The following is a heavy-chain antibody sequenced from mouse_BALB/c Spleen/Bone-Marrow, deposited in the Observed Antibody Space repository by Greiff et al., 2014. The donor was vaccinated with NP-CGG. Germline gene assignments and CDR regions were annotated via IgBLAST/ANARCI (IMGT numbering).Heavy chain of an antibody. CDR3: ARGCYCYGSSSPWFAY. CDR1: GYTFTSYW. CDR2: ISPGSGTT. V-gene: IGHV1S41*01. J-gene: IGHJ3*01. D-gene: IGHD1-1*01. Sequence: DLVKPGASVKLSCKASGYTFTSYWINWIKQRPGQGLEWIGRISPGSGTTYYNEMFKGKATLTVDTSSTTAYIQLSSLSSEGSAVYFCARGCYCYGSSSPWFAYWGQGTLVTVSA.